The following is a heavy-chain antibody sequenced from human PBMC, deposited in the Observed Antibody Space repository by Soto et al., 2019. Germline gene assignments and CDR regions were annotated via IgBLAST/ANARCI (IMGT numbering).Heavy chain of an antibody. V-gene: IGHV4-4*07. J-gene: IGHJ4*02. CDR2: VYTSGST. Sequence: PSETLSLTCTVSGGSISSYYWSWIRQPAGKGLEWIGRVYTSGSTNYNPSLKSRVTVSVDTSKNQFSLNLSSVTAADTAVYYCARDYYCSGGTCYNYYWGQGTLVTVSS. CDR1: GGSISSYY. CDR3: ARDYYCSGGTCYNYY. D-gene: IGHD2-15*01.